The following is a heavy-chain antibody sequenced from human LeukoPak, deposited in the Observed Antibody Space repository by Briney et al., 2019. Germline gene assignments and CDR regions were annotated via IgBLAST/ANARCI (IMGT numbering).Heavy chain of an antibody. Sequence: SETLSLTCAVYGGSFSGYYWSWIRQPPGKGLEWIGEINHSGSTNYNPSLKSRFTISVDTSKNQFSLKLSSGTAADTARYYCARDGRLLVGVDYWGQGTLVTVSS. D-gene: IGHD3-16*01. CDR2: INHSGST. V-gene: IGHV4-34*01. CDR1: GGSFSGYY. J-gene: IGHJ4*02. CDR3: ARDGRLLVGVDY.